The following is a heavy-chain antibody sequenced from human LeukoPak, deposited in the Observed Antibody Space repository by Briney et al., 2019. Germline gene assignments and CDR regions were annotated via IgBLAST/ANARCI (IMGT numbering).Heavy chain of an antibody. V-gene: IGHV4-34*01. D-gene: IGHD3-9*01. CDR1: GGPFSGYY. CDR2: INHSGST. Sequence: PSETLSLTCAVYGGPFSGYYWSWIRQPPGKGLEWIGEINHSGSTNYNPSLKSRVTLSVDSSKNQFSLKLTSVTAADTAVYYCARGPPDFDWLPFDYWGRGTPVTVSS. CDR3: ARGPPDFDWLPFDY. J-gene: IGHJ4*02.